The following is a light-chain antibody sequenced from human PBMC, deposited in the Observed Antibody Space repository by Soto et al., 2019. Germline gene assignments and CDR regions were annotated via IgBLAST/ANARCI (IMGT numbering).Light chain of an antibody. CDR1: SGHNNYA. J-gene: IGLJ1*01. CDR2: LDSDGSH. Sequence: QSVLTQSPSASASLGASVKLTCTLSSGHNNYAIAWHQQHPEKGPRYLMRLDSDGSHNKGDGIPDRFSGSSSGAERCLIISGLHSEDEADYYCQTWDAGTLIFGTGTKLTVL. V-gene: IGLV4-69*02. CDR3: QTWDAGTLI.